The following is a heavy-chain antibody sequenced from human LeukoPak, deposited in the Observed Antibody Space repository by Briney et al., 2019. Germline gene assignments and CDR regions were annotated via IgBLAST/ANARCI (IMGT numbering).Heavy chain of an antibody. V-gene: IGHV3-7*01. CDR2: IKQDGSEK. Sequence: PWGSLRLSCAASGFTFSSYWTSWVRQAPGKGLEWVANIKQDGSEKYYADSVKGRFTISRDNAKNSLYLQMNSLRAEDTAVYYCARHGTGTTYYYYYYTMDVWGQGTTVTVSS. J-gene: IGHJ6*02. D-gene: IGHD4-17*01. CDR3: ARHGTGTTYYYYYYTMDV. CDR1: GFTFSSYW.